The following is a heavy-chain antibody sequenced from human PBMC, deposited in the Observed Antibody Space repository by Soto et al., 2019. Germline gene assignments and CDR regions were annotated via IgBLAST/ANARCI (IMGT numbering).Heavy chain of an antibody. D-gene: IGHD5-18*01. CDR1: GFSFSDYY. Sequence: AGSLRLSCAASGFSFSDYYMSWIRQAPGKGLEWVAHINTSANTIYYADSVKGRFTISRDNAKNTPYLQMNSLRAEDTAVYYCARSGTAMANYYYGMDVWGQGTTGTVSS. CDR3: ARSGTAMANYYYGMDV. CDR2: INTSANTI. V-gene: IGHV3-11*04. J-gene: IGHJ6*02.